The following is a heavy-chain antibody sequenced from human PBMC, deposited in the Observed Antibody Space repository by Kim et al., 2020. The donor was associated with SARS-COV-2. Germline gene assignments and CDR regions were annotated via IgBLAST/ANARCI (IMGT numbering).Heavy chain of an antibody. CDR3: ARGVLITIFGVVREFDY. Sequence: SETLSLTCTVSGGSISSYYWSWIRQPPGKGLEWFGYIYYSGSTNYNPSLKRRVTISVDTSKNQFPLKLSSVTAADTAAYYCARGVLITIFGVVREFDYWG. V-gene: IGHV4-59*01. D-gene: IGHD3-3*01. J-gene: IGHJ4*01. CDR1: GGSISSYY. CDR2: IYYSGST.